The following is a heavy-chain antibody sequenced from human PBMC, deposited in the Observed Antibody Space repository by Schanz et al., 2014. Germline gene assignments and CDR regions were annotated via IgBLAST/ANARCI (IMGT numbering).Heavy chain of an antibody. D-gene: IGHD2-15*01. J-gene: IGHJ6*02. CDR3: AKGMGYCSGGTCYDYYYYGVDV. CDR2: ISHSGGSK. CDR1: GFTFNSYA. Sequence: EVQLLDSGGGLVQPGGSLRLSCAASGFTFNSYAMTWVRQAPGKGLEWVSSISHSGGSKYYADSVKGRFTISRDNSENTLYLQMNSLSADDTAVFYCAKGMGYCSGGTCYDYYYYGVDVWGQGTTVTVSS. V-gene: IGHV3-23*01.